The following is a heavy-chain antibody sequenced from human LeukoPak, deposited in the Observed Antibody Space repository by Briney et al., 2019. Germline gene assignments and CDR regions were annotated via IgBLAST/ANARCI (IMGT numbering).Heavy chain of an antibody. CDR1: GFTFSSDW. Sequence: QSGGSLRLSCIASGFTFSSDWMNWVRQAPGKGLEWVSSVSGSGESTYYADSVKGRFTISRDNSKNMLYLQMNSLKAEDTAVYYCAKGGAVSSKSITMVRGTRRYSYYMDVWAKGTTVTVSS. J-gene: IGHJ6*03. CDR3: AKGGAVSSKSITMVRGTRRYSYYMDV. V-gene: IGHV3-23*01. CDR2: VSGSGEST. D-gene: IGHD3-10*01.